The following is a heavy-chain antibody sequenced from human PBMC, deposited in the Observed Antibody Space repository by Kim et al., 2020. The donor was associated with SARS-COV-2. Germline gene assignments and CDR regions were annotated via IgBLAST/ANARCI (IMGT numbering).Heavy chain of an antibody. D-gene: IGHD2-15*01. J-gene: IGHJ4*02. V-gene: IGHV3-23*01. CDR2: ISGSGGST. CDR3: AKYAHPTGACPGCIDY. Sequence: GGSLRLSCAASGFTFSSYAMSWVRQAPGKGLEWVSAISGSGGSTYYADSVKGRFTISRDNSKNTLYLQMNSLRAEDTAVYYCAKYAHPTGACPGCIDYWGQGTLVTVSS. CDR1: GFTFSSYA.